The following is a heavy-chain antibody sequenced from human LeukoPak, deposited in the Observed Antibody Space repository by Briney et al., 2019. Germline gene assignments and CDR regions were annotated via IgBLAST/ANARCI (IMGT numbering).Heavy chain of an antibody. CDR1: GFTFDDYA. CDR3: ATPARITMIVVVARRFQH. D-gene: IGHD3-22*01. CDR2: ISWNSGTI. Sequence: SLRLSCAASGFTFDDYAMHWVRQAPGKGLEWVSGISWNSGTIGYADSVKGRFTISRDNSKNTLYLQMNSLRAEDTAVYYCATPARITMIVVVARRFQHWGQGTLVTVSS. J-gene: IGHJ1*01. V-gene: IGHV3-9*01.